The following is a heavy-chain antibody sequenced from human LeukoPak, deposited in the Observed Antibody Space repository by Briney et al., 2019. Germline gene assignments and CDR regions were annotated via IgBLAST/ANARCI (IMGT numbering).Heavy chain of an antibody. Sequence: PSETLSLTCTVSGGSISSYYWSWIRQPPGKGLEWIGYIYYSGSTNYNPSLKSRVTISVDTSKNQFSLKLSSVTAADTAVYYCARVSTDNNWGVISYYMDVWGKGTTVTVSS. CDR3: ARVSTDNNWGVISYYMDV. CDR2: IYYSGST. V-gene: IGHV4-59*01. J-gene: IGHJ6*03. CDR1: GGSISSYY. D-gene: IGHD7-27*01.